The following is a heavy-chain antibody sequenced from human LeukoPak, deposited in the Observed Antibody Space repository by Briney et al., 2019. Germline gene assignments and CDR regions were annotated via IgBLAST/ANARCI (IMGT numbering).Heavy chain of an antibody. J-gene: IGHJ1*01. V-gene: IGHV3-74*01. D-gene: IGHD3-3*01. CDR3: ARAPSEIGGYYPEYFRH. Sequence: GGSLRLSCAASGFTFSTYWMHWVRQAPGKGLVWVSRIKSDGSTNYAADAKGGFTISRDHAKNTLSLQMNSLRPEDTGVYYCARAPSEIGGYYPEYFRHWGQGTLVTVSS. CDR2: IKSDGST. CDR1: GFTFSTYW.